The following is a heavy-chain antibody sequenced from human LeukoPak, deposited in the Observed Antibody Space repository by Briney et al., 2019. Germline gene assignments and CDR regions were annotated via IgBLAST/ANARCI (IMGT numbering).Heavy chain of an antibody. V-gene: IGHV1-69*04. D-gene: IGHD3-10*01. Sequence: ASVKVSCKTSGGTFPNYAISWVRQAPGQGLEWMGRIIPILGIANYAQKFQARVTLTADKSTSTAYMELSSLRSDDTAVYYCASASQDYYGSGSYYRGGDAFDIWGQGTMVTVSS. CDR2: IIPILGIA. CDR3: ASASQDYYGSGSYYRGGDAFDI. J-gene: IGHJ3*02. CDR1: GGTFPNYA.